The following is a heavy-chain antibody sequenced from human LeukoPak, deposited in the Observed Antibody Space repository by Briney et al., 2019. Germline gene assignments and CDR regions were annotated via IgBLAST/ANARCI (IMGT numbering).Heavy chain of an antibody. Sequence: SQTLSLTCAISGDSVFSDSAAWNWIRQSPSRGLEWLARTYFRSKWYYDYALAVKGRITINPDTSKNQFSLQLNSVTPEDTAVYFCARDPVGGSTIFDSWGQGTLVNVSS. J-gene: IGHJ4*02. V-gene: IGHV6-1*01. CDR3: ARDPVGGSTIFDS. D-gene: IGHD1-26*01. CDR2: TYFRSKWYY. CDR1: GDSVFSDSAA.